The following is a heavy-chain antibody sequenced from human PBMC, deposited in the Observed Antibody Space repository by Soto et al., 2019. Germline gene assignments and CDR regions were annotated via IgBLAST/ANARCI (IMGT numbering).Heavy chain of an antibody. CDR3: ARGAYDFWSGYHPYYYYGMDV. D-gene: IGHD3-3*01. CDR1: EFTFIGYW. V-gene: IGHV3-74*01. CDR2: IKSDGYST. Sequence: GSLRLSSAASEFTFIGYWMHWVRQAPGKGLVWVSRIKSDGYSTTYADSVKGRFTISRDNAKNTLFLQMNSLRVEDTAVYYCARGAYDFWSGYHPYYYYGMDVWGQGTTVTVSS. J-gene: IGHJ6*02.